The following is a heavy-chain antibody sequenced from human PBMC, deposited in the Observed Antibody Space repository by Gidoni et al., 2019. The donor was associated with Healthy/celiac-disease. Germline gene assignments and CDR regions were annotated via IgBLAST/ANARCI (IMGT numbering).Heavy chain of an antibody. D-gene: IGHD7-27*01. CDR2: ISYDGSNK. CDR1: GFTFSSYG. V-gene: IGHV3-30*18. CDR3: AKGANWGSDFGDY. J-gene: IGHJ4*02. Sequence: QVQLVESGGGVVQPGRSLRLSCAASGFTFSSYGMHWVRQAPGKGLEWVAVISYDGSNKYYADSVKGRFTISRDNSKNTLYLQMNSLRAEDTAVYYCAKGANWGSDFGDYWGQGTLVTVSS.